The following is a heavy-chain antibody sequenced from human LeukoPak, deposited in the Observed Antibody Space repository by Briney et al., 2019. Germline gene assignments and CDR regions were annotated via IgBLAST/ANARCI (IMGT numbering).Heavy chain of an antibody. J-gene: IGHJ6*03. CDR3: TRCPFSGSPYYYYYYYMDV. D-gene: IGHD3-10*01. CDR2: IRSKAYGGTT. Sequence: PGGSLRLSCTASGFTFGDYAMSWVRQAPGKGLEWVGFIRSKAYGGTTEYAASVKGRFTISRDDSKSIAYLQMNSLKTEDTAVYYCTRCPFSGSPYYYYYYYMDVWGKGTTVTISS. CDR1: GFTFGDYA. V-gene: IGHV3-49*04.